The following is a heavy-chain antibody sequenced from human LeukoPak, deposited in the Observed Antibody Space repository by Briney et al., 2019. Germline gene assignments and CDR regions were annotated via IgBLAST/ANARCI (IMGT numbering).Heavy chain of an antibody. V-gene: IGHV1-2*02. Sequence: ASVKVSCKASGYTFTGYCMHWVRQAPGQGLEWMGWINPNSGGTNYAQEFQGRVTMTRDTSISTAYMELSRLRSDDTAVYYCARSSLRYFDWLPNFDYWGQGTLVTVSS. CDR3: ARSSLRYFDWLPNFDY. CDR2: INPNSGGT. D-gene: IGHD3-9*01. J-gene: IGHJ4*02. CDR1: GYTFTGYC.